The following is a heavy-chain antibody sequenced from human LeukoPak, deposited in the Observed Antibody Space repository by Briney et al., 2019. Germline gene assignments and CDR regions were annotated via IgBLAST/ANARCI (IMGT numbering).Heavy chain of an antibody. CDR2: ISYDGSNK. CDR3: ATEEFDY. Sequence: GRSLRLSGAASGFTFSSYAMHWVRQAPGKGLEWVAVISYDGSNKYYADSVKGRFTISRDNSKNTLYLQMNSLRAEDTAVYYCATEEFDYWGQGTLVTVSS. J-gene: IGHJ4*02. V-gene: IGHV3-30-3*01. CDR1: GFTFSSYA.